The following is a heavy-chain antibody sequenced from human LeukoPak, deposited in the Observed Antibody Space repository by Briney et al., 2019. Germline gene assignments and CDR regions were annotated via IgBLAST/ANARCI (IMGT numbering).Heavy chain of an antibody. CDR3: ARESERSGWYDY. J-gene: IGHJ4*02. CDR1: GFTFSTYA. D-gene: IGHD6-19*01. CDR2: ISGDGGST. V-gene: IGHV3-43*02. Sequence: GGSLTLSCGASGFTFSTYAIHWVRQAPGKGLEWVSLISGDGGSTFYADSVKGRFTISRDNSKNSLYLQMSSLRSEDTALYYCARESERSGWYDYWGQGTLVTVSS.